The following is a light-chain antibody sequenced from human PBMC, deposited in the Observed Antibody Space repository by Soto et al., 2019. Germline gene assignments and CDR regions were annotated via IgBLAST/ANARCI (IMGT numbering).Light chain of an antibody. CDR2: LGS. V-gene: IGKV2-28*01. J-gene: IGKJ5*01. Sequence: EIVMTQSPLSLPVTPGESASISCRSSQSLLHSNGKNYLDWYVQKPGQSPQPLIYLGSTRASGVPDRFSGSGSGTDFTLKISRVEAEDFGIYYCMQALQTPITFGQGTRLEI. CDR1: QSLLHSNGKNY. CDR3: MQALQTPIT.